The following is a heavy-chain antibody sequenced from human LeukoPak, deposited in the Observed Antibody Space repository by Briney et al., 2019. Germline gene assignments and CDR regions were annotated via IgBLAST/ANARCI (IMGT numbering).Heavy chain of an antibody. CDR3: ARGDTYYDFWSGENNWFDP. V-gene: IGHV4-39*07. CDR1: GGSISSSSYY. J-gene: IGHJ5*02. Sequence: PSETLSLTCTVSGGSISSSSYYWGWIRQPPGKGLEWIGSIYYSGSTYYNPSLKSRVTISVDTSKNQFSLKLSSVTAADTAVYYCARGDTYYDFWSGENNWFDPWGQGTLVTVSS. CDR2: IYYSGST. D-gene: IGHD3-3*01.